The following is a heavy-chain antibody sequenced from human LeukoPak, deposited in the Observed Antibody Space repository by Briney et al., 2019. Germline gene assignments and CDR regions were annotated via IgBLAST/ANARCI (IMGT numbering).Heavy chain of an antibody. J-gene: IGHJ5*02. Sequence: SETLSLTCAVYGGSFSGYYWSWIRQPPGKGLEWIGEINNSGSTNYNPSLKSRVTISVDTSKNQFSLKLSSVTAADTAVYYCARHGPRIAAASRYWFDPWGQGTLVTVSS. V-gene: IGHV4-34*01. CDR3: ARHGPRIAAASRYWFDP. CDR1: GGSFSGYY. D-gene: IGHD6-13*01. CDR2: INNSGST.